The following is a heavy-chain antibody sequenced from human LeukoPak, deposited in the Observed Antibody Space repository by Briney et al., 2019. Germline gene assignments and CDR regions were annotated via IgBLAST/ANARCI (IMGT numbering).Heavy chain of an antibody. D-gene: IGHD3-10*01. J-gene: IGHJ5*02. Sequence: ASVKVSCKASGYTFTGYYLHWVRQAPGQGLEWMGWINPNSGGTNYAQKFQGRVTMTRDTSISTAYMELSRLRSDDTAVYYCARGDSYYYGSGSHWFDPWGQGTLVTVSS. CDR3: ARGDSYYYGSGSHWFDP. V-gene: IGHV1-2*02. CDR2: INPNSGGT. CDR1: GYTFTGYY.